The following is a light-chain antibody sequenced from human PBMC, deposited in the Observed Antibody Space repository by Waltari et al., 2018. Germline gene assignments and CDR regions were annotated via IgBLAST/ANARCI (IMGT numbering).Light chain of an antibody. Sequence: DIQMTQSPSSLSASVGDRVTITCRASQSISSYLNWYQQKPGKAPKLLIYAACSLQSGVPSRFSGGGSGTDFTLTISSLQPEDFATYYCQQTYSTPWYTFGQGTKLEIK. CDR1: QSISSY. J-gene: IGKJ2*01. CDR3: QQTYSTPWYT. CDR2: AAC. V-gene: IGKV1-39*01.